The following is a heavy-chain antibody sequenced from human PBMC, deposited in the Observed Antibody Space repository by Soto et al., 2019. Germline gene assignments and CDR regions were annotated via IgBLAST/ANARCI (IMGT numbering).Heavy chain of an antibody. CDR3: ARSVFP. J-gene: IGHJ5*02. V-gene: IGHV4-59*12. Sequence: SETLSLTCSVSGGSIGSYYWSWIRQPPGKGLEWIGYIYYSGSTNYNPSLKSRVSMSVDTSKNQFSLKLSSVTAADTAVYYCARSVFPWGQGTLVTVSS. CDR1: GGSIGSYY. CDR2: IYYSGST.